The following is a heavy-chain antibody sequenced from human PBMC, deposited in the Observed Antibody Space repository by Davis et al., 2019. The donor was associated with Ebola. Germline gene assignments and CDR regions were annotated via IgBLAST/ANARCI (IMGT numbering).Heavy chain of an antibody. J-gene: IGHJ6*02. V-gene: IGHV3-74*01. CDR2: ISGDGSST. Sequence: GESLKIPCAASGFTFSSYWMHWVRQGPGEGLVWVSRISGDGSSTNYADSVKGRFTMSRDNAKNTLYLQMTSLRAEDTAVYYCAKNQDCSGGSCYYYGMDVWGQGTTVTVSS. D-gene: IGHD2-15*01. CDR3: AKNQDCSGGSCYYYGMDV. CDR1: GFTFSSYW.